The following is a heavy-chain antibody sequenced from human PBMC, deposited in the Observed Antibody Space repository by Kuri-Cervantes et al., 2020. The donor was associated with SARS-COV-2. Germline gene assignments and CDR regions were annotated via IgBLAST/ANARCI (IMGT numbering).Heavy chain of an antibody. CDR2: IYYSGST. CDR3: ARGVDVDTAMVPYFDL. D-gene: IGHD5-18*01. J-gene: IGHJ2*01. CDR1: GGSISSGDYY. Sequence: SCTVSGGSISSGDYYWSWIRQPPGKGLEWIGYIYYSGSTYYNPSLKSRVTISVDTSKNQFSLKLSSVTAADTAVYYCARGVDVDTAMVPYFDLWGRGTLVTVSS. V-gene: IGHV4-30-4*08.